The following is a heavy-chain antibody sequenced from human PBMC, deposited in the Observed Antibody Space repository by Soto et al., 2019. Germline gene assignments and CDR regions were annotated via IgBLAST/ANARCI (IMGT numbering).Heavy chain of an antibody. V-gene: IGHV3-11*01. CDR3: ARVQLELRFGDPVFDY. D-gene: IGHD1-1*01. Sequence: GGSLRLSCAASGFTFSDYYMSWIRQAPGKGLEWVSYISSSGSTIYYADSVKGRFTISRDNAKNSLYLQMNSLRAEDTAVYYCARVQLELRFGDPVFDYWGQGTLVTVSS. CDR2: ISSSGSTI. J-gene: IGHJ4*02. CDR1: GFTFSDYY.